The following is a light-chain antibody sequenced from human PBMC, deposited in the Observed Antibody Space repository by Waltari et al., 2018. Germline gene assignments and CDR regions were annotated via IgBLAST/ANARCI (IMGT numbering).Light chain of an antibody. CDR2: DAS. V-gene: IGKV3-11*01. Sequence: EIVLTQSPATLSLSPGETAPPPCRASQSVGTYLAWYQQKPGQAPRLLIYDASNRATGIPARFRGSGSGTDFTLTISSLEAEDFAVYYCQQRSSWTPHTFGQGARLEIK. J-gene: IGKJ2*01. CDR3: QQRSSWTPHT. CDR1: QSVGTY.